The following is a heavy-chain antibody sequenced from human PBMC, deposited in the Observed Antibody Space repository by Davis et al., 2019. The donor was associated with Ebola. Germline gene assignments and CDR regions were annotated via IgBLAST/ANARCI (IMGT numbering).Heavy chain of an antibody. CDR1: GFTFSSYG. J-gene: IGHJ4*02. CDR3: TVTTTHDDY. D-gene: IGHD4-11*01. Sequence: GGSLRLSCAASGFTFSSYGMHWVRQAPGKGLEWVANIKQDGSEKYYVDSVKGRFTISRDDSKNTAYLQMNSLKTEDTAVYYCTVTTTHDDYWGQGTLVTVSS. CDR2: IKQDGSEK. V-gene: IGHV3-7*03.